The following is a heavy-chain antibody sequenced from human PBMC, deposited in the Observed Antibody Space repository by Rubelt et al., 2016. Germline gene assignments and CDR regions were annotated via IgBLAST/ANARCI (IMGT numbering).Heavy chain of an antibody. CDR1: GFTFSSYA. CDR2: ISSDGSNK. Sequence: VQLVESGGGLVKPGGSLRLSCAASGFTFSSYAMNWVRQAPGKGLEWVAIISSDGSNKYYADSVRCRFTISRDNSKNTRYLQRNGLRREDTAVYYCARGRSKFDYWGQGTLVTVSS. J-gene: IGHJ4*02. D-gene: IGHD1-26*01. CDR3: ARGRSKFDY. V-gene: IGHV3-30*04.